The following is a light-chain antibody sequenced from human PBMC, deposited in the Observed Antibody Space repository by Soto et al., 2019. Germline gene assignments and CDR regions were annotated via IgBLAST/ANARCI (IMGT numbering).Light chain of an antibody. CDR2: VNS. Sequence: QSVLTQPPSVSGALGQRVTISCTGSSSNIGAGYDVHWYQQLPGTAPKLLIYVNSNRPSGVPDRFSGSKSGTSASLSITGLQAEDEADYYCQSYDSSLSVFGTGTKVTVL. CDR1: SSNIGAGYD. J-gene: IGLJ1*01. V-gene: IGLV1-40*01. CDR3: QSYDSSLSV.